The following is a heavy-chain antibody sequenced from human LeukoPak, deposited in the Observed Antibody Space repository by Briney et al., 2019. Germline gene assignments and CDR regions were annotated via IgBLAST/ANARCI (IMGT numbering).Heavy chain of an antibody. CDR1: GFTVSSNC. V-gene: IGHV3-53*01. Sequence: GGSLRLSCAASGFTVSSNCMSWVRQAPGKGLEWVSVIYSGGNTYYADSVKGRFTISRDSSKNTMYLQMNSLRAEDTALYYCARDLNYWGQGTLVTVSS. J-gene: IGHJ4*02. CDR2: IYSGGNT. CDR3: ARDLNY.